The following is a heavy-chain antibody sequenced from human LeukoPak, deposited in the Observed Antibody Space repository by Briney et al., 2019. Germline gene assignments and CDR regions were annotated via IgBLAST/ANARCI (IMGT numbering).Heavy chain of an antibody. CDR1: GGSFSGYY. CDR2: INHSGST. V-gene: IGHV4-34*01. J-gene: IGHJ6*03. CDR3: AREGGYSYGWTNPRGYYMDV. Sequence: NPSETLSLTCAVYGGSFSGYYWSWIRQPPGKGLEWIGEINHSGSTNYNPSLKSRVTISVDTSKNQFSLKLSSVTAADTAVYYCAREGGYSYGWTNPRGYYMDVWGKGTTVTVSS. D-gene: IGHD5-18*01.